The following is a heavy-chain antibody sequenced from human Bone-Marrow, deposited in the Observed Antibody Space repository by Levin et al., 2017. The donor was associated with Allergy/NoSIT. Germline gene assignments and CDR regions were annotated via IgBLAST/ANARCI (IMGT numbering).Heavy chain of an antibody. V-gene: IGHV3-30*04. CDR3: ARAGVDP. CDR1: GFTFRSSP. J-gene: IGHJ5*02. Sequence: PGGSLRLSCAASGFTFRSSPMHWVRQAPDKGLEWVTAISFDGRDDYYADSVKGRFTISRDNSKNTVSLQMNSLRRADTGVYYCARAGVDPWGQGSLVTVSS. CDR2: ISFDGRDD.